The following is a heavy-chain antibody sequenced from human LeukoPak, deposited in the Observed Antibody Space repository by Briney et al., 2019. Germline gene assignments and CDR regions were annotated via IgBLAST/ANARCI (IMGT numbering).Heavy chain of an antibody. D-gene: IGHD4-17*01. J-gene: IGHJ5*02. CDR3: TRDSDDYGDYFWFDP. Sequence: SVKVSCKASGGTFSSYAISWVRQAPGQGLEWMGGIIPIFGTANYAQKFQGRVTITADESTSTAYMELSSLRSEDTAVYYCTRDSDDYGDYFWFDPWGQGTLVTVSS. CDR2: IIPIFGTA. CDR1: GGTFSSYA. V-gene: IGHV1-69*01.